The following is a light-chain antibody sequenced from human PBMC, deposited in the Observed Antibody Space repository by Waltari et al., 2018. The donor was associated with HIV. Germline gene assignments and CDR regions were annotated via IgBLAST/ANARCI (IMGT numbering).Light chain of an antibody. CDR2: DVS. CDR1: SSDVGSYNF. J-gene: IGLJ3*02. V-gene: IGLV2-11*01. Sequence: QSALTKPPSVSGSPGQSVTISCTGTSSDVGSYNFVSWYQQHPGKAPKFLIYDVSKRPSGFSDRFSGSKSGNTASLTISGLQAEDEADYYCCSYAGSYTWVFGGGTKLTVL. CDR3: CSYAGSYTWV.